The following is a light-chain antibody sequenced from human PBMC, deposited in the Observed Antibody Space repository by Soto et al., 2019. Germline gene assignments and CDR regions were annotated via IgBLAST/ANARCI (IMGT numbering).Light chain of an antibody. CDR3: MQATHWPPT. CDR1: QSLVFSDGNAY. Sequence: DVVMTQSPLSLPVTLGQPASISCKSSQSLVFSDGNAYLNWFQQRPGQSPRRLIYRASNRDSGVXDKXSGSWSGTDFTLQINGVEAEDVGVYYCMQATHWPPTFGRGTRVEIK. CDR2: RAS. V-gene: IGKV2-30*01. J-gene: IGKJ1*01.